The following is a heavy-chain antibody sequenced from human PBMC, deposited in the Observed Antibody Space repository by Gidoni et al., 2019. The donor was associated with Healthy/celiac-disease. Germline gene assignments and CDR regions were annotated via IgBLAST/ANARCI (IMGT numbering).Heavy chain of an antibody. V-gene: IGHV1-2*02. D-gene: IGHD1-26*01. CDR3: ARDWTRWELLSPLF. CDR1: GYTFPGYY. Sequence: QVQLVQSGAEVKKPGASVKVSCKASGYTFPGYYMHWVRQVPGQGLEWMGGINPNSGGTNYAQKFQGRVTITRDTSISTAYIELSRLRSYDTAVYFCARDWTRWELLSPLFWGQGTLVTVSS. CDR2: INPNSGGT. J-gene: IGHJ4*02.